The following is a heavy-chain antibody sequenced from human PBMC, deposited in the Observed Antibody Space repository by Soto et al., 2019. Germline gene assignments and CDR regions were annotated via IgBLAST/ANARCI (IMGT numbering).Heavy chain of an antibody. D-gene: IGHD2-2*01. Sequence: SETLSLTCDVSGDTISTGGYTWAWIRQPPGEALEWIGHTYHSGNTYYNPSLKSRVTISVDTSKNQFSLKLSSVTAADTAVYYCARDLNRYCISTSCSDAFDIWGQGTMVTVSS. J-gene: IGHJ3*02. V-gene: IGHV4-30-2*05. CDR2: TYHSGNT. CDR3: ARDLNRYCISTSCSDAFDI. CDR1: GDTISTGGYT.